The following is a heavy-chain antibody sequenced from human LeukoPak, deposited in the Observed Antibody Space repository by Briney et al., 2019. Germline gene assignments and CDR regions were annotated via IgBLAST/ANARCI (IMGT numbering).Heavy chain of an antibody. D-gene: IGHD1-26*01. CDR2: IYYSGST. CDR1: GGSISSYY. V-gene: IGHV4-59*01. Sequence: SETLSLTCTVSGGSISSYYWSWIRQPPGKGLEWIGDIYYSGSTNYNPSLKSRVTISVDTSKNQFSLKLSSVTAADTAVYYCARDLGGSYYGDFVYWGQGTLVTVSS. CDR3: ARDLGGSYYGDFVY. J-gene: IGHJ4*02.